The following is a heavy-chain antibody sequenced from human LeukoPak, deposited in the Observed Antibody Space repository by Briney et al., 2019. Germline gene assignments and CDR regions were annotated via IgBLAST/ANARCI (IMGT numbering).Heavy chain of an antibody. Sequence: SETLSLTCTVSGGSISSYYWSWIRQPPGKGLEWIGYIYYSGSTNYNPSLKSRVTISVDTSKNQFSLKLSSVTAADTAVYYCARMLYCSSTSCYTAHFDYWGQGTLVTVSS. V-gene: IGHV4-59*08. J-gene: IGHJ4*02. CDR1: GGSISSYY. CDR3: ARMLYCSSTSCYTAHFDY. CDR2: IYYSGST. D-gene: IGHD2-2*02.